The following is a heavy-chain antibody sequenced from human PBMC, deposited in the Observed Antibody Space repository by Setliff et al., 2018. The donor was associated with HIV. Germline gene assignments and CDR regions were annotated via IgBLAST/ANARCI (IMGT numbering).Heavy chain of an antibody. CDR3: ARSSRVNCGGDCYLFDY. V-gene: IGHV4-4*07. CDR1: GGSISNYY. Sequence: LSLTCTVSGGSISNYYWSWIRQPAGKGLEWIGRIQTSGRTNNNPSLKSRVTMSVDTSKNQFSQILTSVTAADTAVYYCARSSRVNCGGDCYLFDYWGQGTPVTV. CDR2: IQTSGRT. J-gene: IGHJ4*02. D-gene: IGHD2-21*02.